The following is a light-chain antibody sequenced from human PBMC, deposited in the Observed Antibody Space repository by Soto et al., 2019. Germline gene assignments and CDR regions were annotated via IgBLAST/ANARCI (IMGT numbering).Light chain of an antibody. Sequence: DVVVTQSPLSLSVTLGQPASISCRSSQSLVDTDGNTYLSWFQQRPGQSPRRLIHKVSSRDSGVPDRFSGSGSGTDFTLKISRVEAEDVGVYYCTQGTHWPRTFGQGTTVEIK. CDR2: KVS. V-gene: IGKV2-30*01. CDR1: QSLVDTDGNTY. CDR3: TQGTHWPRT. J-gene: IGKJ1*01.